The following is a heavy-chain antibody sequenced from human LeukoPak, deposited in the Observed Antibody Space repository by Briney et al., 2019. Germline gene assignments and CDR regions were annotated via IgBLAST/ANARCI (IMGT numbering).Heavy chain of an antibody. D-gene: IGHD3-10*02. Sequence: GGSLRLSCAASGFTFSSYSMNWVRQAPGKGLEWVSSISSSSSYIYYAESVKGRFTISRDNAKNSLYLQMNSLRAEDTAVYYCARDFSDVRGNIFDSWGQGTLVTVSS. CDR1: GFTFSSYS. CDR3: ARDFSDVRGNIFDS. V-gene: IGHV3-21*01. J-gene: IGHJ4*02. CDR2: ISSSSSYI.